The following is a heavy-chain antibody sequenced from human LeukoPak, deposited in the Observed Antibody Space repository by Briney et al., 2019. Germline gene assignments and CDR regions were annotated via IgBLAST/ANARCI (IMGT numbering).Heavy chain of an antibody. J-gene: IGHJ4*02. CDR1: GFTFSSYA. D-gene: IGHD3-10*01. CDR3: AGSGSYYRLDY. Sequence: GGSLRLSCAASGFTFSSYAMSWVRQAPGKGLEWVSAINGSGSSTYYADSVKGRFTISRDNSKNTLYLQMNRLRAEDTAVYYCAGSGSYYRLDYWGQRTLVTVSS. V-gene: IGHV3-23*01. CDR2: INGSGSST.